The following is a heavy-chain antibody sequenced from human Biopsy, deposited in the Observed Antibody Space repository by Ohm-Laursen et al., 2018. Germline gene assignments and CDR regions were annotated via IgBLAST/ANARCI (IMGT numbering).Heavy chain of an antibody. V-gene: IGHV4-31*11. Sequence: SETLSLTCAVSGVSINTGGYYWTWIRQHPGTGLEWIGYIHNSGNTLYNPSLKSRLTISVDTSRNQFSLKLTSVTAADTALYYCTRAGGGKIYGLWGQGTLVTVSS. J-gene: IGHJ4*02. CDR1: GVSINTGGYY. CDR3: TRAGGGKIYGL. D-gene: IGHD3-16*01. CDR2: IHNSGNT.